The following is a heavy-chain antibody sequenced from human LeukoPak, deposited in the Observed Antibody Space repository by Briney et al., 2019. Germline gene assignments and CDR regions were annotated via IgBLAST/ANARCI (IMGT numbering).Heavy chain of an antibody. CDR1: DGSFNFYF. CDR2: INNRGST. V-gene: IGHV4-34*01. CDR3: ARDSHSGFQ. J-gene: IGHJ4*02. Sequence: SETLSLTCTVSDGSFNFYFWHWIRQPPGKGLDWIGEINNRGSTQYNPSLRSRVTISVDTSRNQFSLELTSVTAADTAVYFCARDSHSGFQWGQGTPVTVSS. D-gene: IGHD3-10*01.